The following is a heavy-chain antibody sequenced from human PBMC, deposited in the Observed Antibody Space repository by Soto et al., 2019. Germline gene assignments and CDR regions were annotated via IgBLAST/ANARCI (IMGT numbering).Heavy chain of an antibody. CDR3: ARDMPYAAGSLAGCDY. CDR2: IYHSGTT. V-gene: IGHV4-59*01. D-gene: IGHD1-26*01. J-gene: IGHJ4*02. Sequence: PSETLSLTCTVSGDSITGSYWSWIRQPPGKTLEWIGYIYHSGTTTYNPSLKSRVSISVDTSKNRFSLRLTSVIAADTAVYYCARDMPYAAGSLAGCDYWGQGILVTVSS. CDR1: GDSITGSY.